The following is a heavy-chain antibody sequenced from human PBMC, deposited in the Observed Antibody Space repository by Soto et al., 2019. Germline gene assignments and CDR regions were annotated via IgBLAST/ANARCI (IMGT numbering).Heavy chain of an antibody. Sequence: PGESLKISCKGSGYSFTSYWIGWVRQMPGKGLEWMGIIYPGVSDTRYSPSFQGQVTISADKSISTAYLQWSSLKASDTAMYYCARQHYYDSSGYYGWFDPWGQGTLVTVSS. J-gene: IGHJ5*02. CDR1: GYSFTSYW. CDR2: IYPGVSDT. D-gene: IGHD3-22*01. V-gene: IGHV5-51*01. CDR3: ARQHYYDSSGYYGWFDP.